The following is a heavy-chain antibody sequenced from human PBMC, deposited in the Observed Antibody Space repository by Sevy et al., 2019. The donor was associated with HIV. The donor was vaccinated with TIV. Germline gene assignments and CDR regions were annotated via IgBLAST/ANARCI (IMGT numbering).Heavy chain of an antibody. D-gene: IGHD6-6*01. CDR3: ANLYSSSSGPANYYYGMDV. V-gene: IGHV3-23*01. CDR1: GFTFSSYA. CDR2: ISGSGGST. Sequence: GGSLRLSCAASGFTFSSYAMSWVRQAPGKGLEWVSAISGSGGSTYYADSVKGRFTISRDNSKNTLYLQMNSLRAEETAVYYCANLYSSSSGPANYYYGMDVRGQGTTVTVSS. J-gene: IGHJ6*02.